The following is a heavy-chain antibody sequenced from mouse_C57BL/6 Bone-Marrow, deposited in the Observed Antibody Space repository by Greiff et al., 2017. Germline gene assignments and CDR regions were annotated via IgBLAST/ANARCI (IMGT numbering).Heavy chain of an antibody. CDR3: ANGSYDWYCDV. J-gene: IGHJ1*03. D-gene: IGHD1-1*02. Sequence: VQLQQPGAELVKPGASVKLSCKASGYTFTSYWMHWVKQRPGQGLEWIGMIHPNSGSTNYNEKFKSKATLTVDKSSSTAYMQLRSLTSEDSAVYYCANGSYDWYCDVWGTGTTVTVSS. V-gene: IGHV1-64*01. CDR1: GYTFTSYW. CDR2: IHPNSGST.